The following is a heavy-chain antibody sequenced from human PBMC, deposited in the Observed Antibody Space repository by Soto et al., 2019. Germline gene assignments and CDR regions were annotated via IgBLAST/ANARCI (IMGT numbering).Heavy chain of an antibody. J-gene: IGHJ4*02. CDR3: AREITIFGVVTFSLDY. Sequence: EASVKVSCKASGYTFTSYAMHWVRQAPGQRLEWMGWINAGNGNTKYSQKFQGRVTITRDTSASTAYMELSSLRSEDTAVYYCAREITIFGVVTFSLDYWGQGTLVTVSS. V-gene: IGHV1-3*01. CDR2: INAGNGNT. D-gene: IGHD3-3*01. CDR1: GYTFTSYA.